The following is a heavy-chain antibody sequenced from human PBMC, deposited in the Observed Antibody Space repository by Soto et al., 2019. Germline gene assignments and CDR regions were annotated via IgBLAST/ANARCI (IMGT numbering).Heavy chain of an antibody. J-gene: IGHJ3*02. Sequence: QVQLVQSGAEVKKPGASVKVSCKASEYTFTTYSLHWVRQAPGQGLEWMGIINPTSSTTSDAQKFQGRVTMTRDMSTSTVYMELSSLRSEDTAVYYCARDLYSSSWYVRAFDMWGQGTIVTVSS. CDR1: EYTFTTYS. CDR3: ARDLYSSSWYVRAFDM. V-gene: IGHV1-46*03. CDR2: INPTSSTT. D-gene: IGHD6-13*01.